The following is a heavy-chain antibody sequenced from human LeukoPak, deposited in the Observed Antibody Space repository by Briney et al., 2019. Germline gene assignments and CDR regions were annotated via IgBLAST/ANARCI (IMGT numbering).Heavy chain of an antibody. CDR2: TYYSGST. Sequence: SETLSLTCTVSGGSISPYYWSWIRQPPGKRLEWIGYTYYSGSTNYNPSLKSRVTMSVDTSKNQFSLKVNSVTAADTAVYYCARATSTGYFYFDSWGQGTLVTVSS. V-gene: IGHV4-59*01. J-gene: IGHJ4*02. CDR1: GGSISPYY. D-gene: IGHD3-22*01. CDR3: ARATSTGYFYFDS.